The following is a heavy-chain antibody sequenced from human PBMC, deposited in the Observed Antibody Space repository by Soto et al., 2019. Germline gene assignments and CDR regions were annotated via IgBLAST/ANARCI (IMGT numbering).Heavy chain of an antibody. CDR2: IRSKAYGTTA. D-gene: IGHD3-22*01. J-gene: IGHJ4*02. V-gene: IGHV3-49*03. Sequence: GGSLRLSCTGSGFTFGDYTVSWFRQAPGKGLEWVSFIRSKAYGTTAEYAASVKGRFTISRDDSKSIAYLQMNSLKTEDTAVYYCAREYSYESSGFDYWGQGTLATVSS. CDR3: AREYSYESSGFDY. CDR1: GFTFGDYT.